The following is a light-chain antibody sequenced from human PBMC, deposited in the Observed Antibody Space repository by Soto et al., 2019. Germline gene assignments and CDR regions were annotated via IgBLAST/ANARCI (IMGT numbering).Light chain of an antibody. J-gene: IGLJ3*02. CDR3: CSYVGSSTVV. Sequence: QSALTQPASVSGSPGQSITISCTGTSSDVGRYNIVSWYQQHPGKAPKVMIYEGSRRPSGVSNRFSGSKSGNTASLTISGLQAEDEADYYCCSYVGSSTVVFGGGTKLTVL. CDR2: EGS. V-gene: IGLV2-23*01. CDR1: SSDVGRYNI.